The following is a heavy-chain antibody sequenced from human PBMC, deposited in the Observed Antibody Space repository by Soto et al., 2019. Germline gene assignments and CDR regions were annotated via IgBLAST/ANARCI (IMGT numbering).Heavy chain of an antibody. V-gene: IGHV4-59*02. CDR3: ARDLSPFYDSSGHGLFDY. Sequence: SETLSLTCTVSGGSVTCFYWSWIRQPPGKGLEWIGYIFHSGSSNYNPSLKSRVAISVDTSKSQISLRLTSVTAADTAVYYCARDLSPFYDSSGHGLFDYWGQGTLVTVSS. CDR2: IFHSGSS. J-gene: IGHJ4*02. CDR1: GGSVTCFY. D-gene: IGHD3-22*01.